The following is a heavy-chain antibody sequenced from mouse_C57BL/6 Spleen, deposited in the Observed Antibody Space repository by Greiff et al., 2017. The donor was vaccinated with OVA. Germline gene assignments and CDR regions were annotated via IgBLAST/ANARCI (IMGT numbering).Heavy chain of an antibody. J-gene: IGHJ1*03. V-gene: IGHV14-2*01. Sequence: EVQGVESGAELVKPGASVKLSCTASGFNIKDYYMHWVKQRTEQGLEWIGRIDPEDGETKYAPKFQGKATITADTSSNTAYLQLSSLTSEDTAVYYCARVLLRWWYCDVWGTGTTVTVSS. CDR1: GFNIKDYY. CDR2: IDPEDGET. D-gene: IGHD1-1*01. CDR3: ARVLLRWWYCDV.